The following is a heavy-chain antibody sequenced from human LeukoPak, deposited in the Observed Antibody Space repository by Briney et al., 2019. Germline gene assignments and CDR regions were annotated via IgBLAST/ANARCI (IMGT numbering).Heavy chain of an antibody. D-gene: IGHD3-3*01. Sequence: SETLSLTCTVSGGSISSYYWGWIRQPPGKGLEWIGSIYYSGSTYYNPSLKSRVTISVDTSKNQFSLKLSSVTAADTAVYYCARASTILGYMDVWGKGTTVTVSS. V-gene: IGHV4-39*07. CDR3: ARASTILGYMDV. CDR2: IYYSGST. CDR1: GGSISSYY. J-gene: IGHJ6*03.